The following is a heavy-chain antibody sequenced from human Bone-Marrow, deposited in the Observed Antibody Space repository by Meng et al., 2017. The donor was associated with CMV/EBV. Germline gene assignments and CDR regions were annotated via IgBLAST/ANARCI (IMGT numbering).Heavy chain of an antibody. CDR2: ISSSGSTI. J-gene: IGHJ4*02. CDR3: ASWPREAAAGTANY. V-gene: IGHV3-11*04. Sequence: GESLKISCAASGFTFSDYFMSWIRQAPGKGLQWVSYISSSGSTISYADSVRGRFTISRDNAKNSLYLQMNSLRAEDTAVYYCASWPREAAAGTANYWGQGTLVTISS. CDR1: GFTFSDYF. D-gene: IGHD6-13*01.